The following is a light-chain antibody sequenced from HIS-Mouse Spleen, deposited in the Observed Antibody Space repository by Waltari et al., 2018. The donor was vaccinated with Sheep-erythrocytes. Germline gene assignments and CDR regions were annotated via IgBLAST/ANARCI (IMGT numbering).Light chain of an antibody. CDR3: SSYTSSSTWV. J-gene: IGLJ3*02. CDR2: SNN. CDR1: SSNLGSNT. V-gene: IGLV1-44*01. Sequence: QSVLTQPPSASGTPGQRVTISCSGSSSNLGSNTVNWYQQLPGTAPKPLIYSNNQRPSGVPDRFPGSKSGTSASLAISGLQSEDEADYYCSSYTSSSTWVFGGGTKLTVL.